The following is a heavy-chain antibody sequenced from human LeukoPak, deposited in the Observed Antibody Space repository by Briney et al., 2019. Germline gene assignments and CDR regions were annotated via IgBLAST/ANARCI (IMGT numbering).Heavy chain of an antibody. CDR2: IYSSGST. CDR1: GGSISDYY. J-gene: IGHJ4*02. D-gene: IGHD3-10*01. CDR3: ARGRFGELLLVDY. V-gene: IGHV4-59*01. Sequence: SESLSLTCTVSGGSISDYYWSWLRQPPGKGLEWIGYIYSSGSTTYNPSLKSRVTLSVDTSKNQFSLKLTSVTAADTAVYYCARGRFGELLLVDYWGQGTLVTVSS.